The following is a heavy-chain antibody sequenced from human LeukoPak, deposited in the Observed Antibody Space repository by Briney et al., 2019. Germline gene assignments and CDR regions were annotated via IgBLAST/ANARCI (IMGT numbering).Heavy chain of an antibody. CDR3: GRDLATSATWELDY. CDR1: GYTFTDYL. Sequence: ASVKVSCKAPGYTFTDYLTHWVRQAPGKGLEYMGWINANSGGTNYAQKFQGRVKMTRDTSINTVSMELSRLRSDDTAVYYCGRDLATSATWELDYWGQGTLVTVSS. D-gene: IGHD6-25*01. V-gene: IGHV1-2*02. J-gene: IGHJ4*02. CDR2: INANSGGT.